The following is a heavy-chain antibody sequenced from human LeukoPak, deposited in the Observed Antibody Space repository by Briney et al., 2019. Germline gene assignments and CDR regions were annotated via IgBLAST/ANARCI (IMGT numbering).Heavy chain of an antibody. CDR3: ARDLEVRGTMDV. Sequence: ASVKVSCKGSGYTFTRYAMHWVRQAPGQRLEWMGWINAGNGNTKYSQKFQGRVTIARDTSASTAYMELSSLRSEDTAVYYCARDLEVRGTMDVWGKGTTVTVSS. V-gene: IGHV1-3*01. J-gene: IGHJ6*04. D-gene: IGHD3-10*01. CDR1: GYTFTRYA. CDR2: INAGNGNT.